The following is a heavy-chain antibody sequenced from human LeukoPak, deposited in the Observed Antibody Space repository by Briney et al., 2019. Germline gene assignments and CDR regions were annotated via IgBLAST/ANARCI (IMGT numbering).Heavy chain of an antibody. Sequence: GGSLRLSCTASGFTFSNYWMSWVRQAPGKGLEWVANIKEDGSEKYYVDSVKGRFTISRVNAKGSLSLQMDSLRAEDTAIYYCARIYYYDSNGRYRWFDSWGQGTLVTVSS. CDR2: IKEDGSEK. V-gene: IGHV3-7*01. D-gene: IGHD3-22*01. CDR3: ARIYYYDSNGRYRWFDS. J-gene: IGHJ5*01. CDR1: GFTFSNYW.